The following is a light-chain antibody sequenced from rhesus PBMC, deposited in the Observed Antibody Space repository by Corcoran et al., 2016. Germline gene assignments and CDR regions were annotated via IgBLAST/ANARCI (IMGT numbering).Light chain of an antibody. CDR3: LQYTRVPWT. J-gene: IGKJ1*01. CDR1: QGISSW. V-gene: IGKV1-21*01. Sequence: DIQMTQSPSSLSASVGDKVTITCRASQGISSWLAWYQQKPVKAPKVLIYKAASLQSGVPSRFSCRGSWTEFTLTISRLQPEDFATYLGLQYTRVPWTFGQGTKVEIK. CDR2: KAA.